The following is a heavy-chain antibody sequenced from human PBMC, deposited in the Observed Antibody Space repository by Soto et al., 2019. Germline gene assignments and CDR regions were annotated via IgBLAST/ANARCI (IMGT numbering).Heavy chain of an antibody. J-gene: IGHJ4*02. V-gene: IGHV3-72*01. CDR1: GFTFSDHY. Sequence: GGSLRLSCAASGFTFSDHYMDWVRQAPGKGLEWVGRTRTKANSYTTEYAAAVKGRFTISRDDSKNSLYLQMNSLKTEDAAVYCCARLAEMDGYNFDYWGQRTLVTASS. CDR3: ARLAEMDGYNFDY. D-gene: IGHD5-12*01. CDR2: TRTKANSYTT.